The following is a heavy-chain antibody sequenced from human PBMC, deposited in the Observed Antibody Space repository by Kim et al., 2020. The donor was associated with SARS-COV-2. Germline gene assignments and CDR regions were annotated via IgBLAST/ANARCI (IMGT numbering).Heavy chain of an antibody. J-gene: IGHJ3*02. Sequence: LKSRVTISVDTSKNQFSLKLSSVTAADTAVYYCASHCYDSSGYYYEAFDIWGQGTMVTVSS. V-gene: IGHV4-61*07. D-gene: IGHD3-22*01. CDR3: ASHCYDSSGYYYEAFDI.